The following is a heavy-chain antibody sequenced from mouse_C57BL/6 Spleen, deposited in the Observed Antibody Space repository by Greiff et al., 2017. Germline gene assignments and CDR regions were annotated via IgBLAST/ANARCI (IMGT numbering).Heavy chain of an antibody. D-gene: IGHD1-1*01. CDR3: ARQEGDYYGEGDYAMDY. Sequence: EVKLMESGGDLVKPGGSLKLSCAASGFTFSSYGMSWVRQTPDKRLEWVATISSGGSYTYYPDSVKGRFTISRDNAKNTLYLQMSSLKSEDTAMYYCARQEGDYYGEGDYAMDYWGQGTSVTVSS. V-gene: IGHV5-6*02. J-gene: IGHJ4*01. CDR2: ISSGGSYT. CDR1: GFTFSSYG.